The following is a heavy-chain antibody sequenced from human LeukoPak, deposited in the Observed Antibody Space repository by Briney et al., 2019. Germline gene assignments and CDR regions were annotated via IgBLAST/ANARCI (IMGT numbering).Heavy chain of an antibody. CDR2: IYYSGGT. V-gene: IGHV4-59*08. J-gene: IGHJ4*02. Sequence: SETLSLTCTVSGGSISSYYWSWIRQPPGRGLEWIGYIYYSGGTNYNPSLKSRVTISVDTSKNQVSLKLSSVTAADTAVYYCARHVRGSYKFFDYWGQGTLVTVSS. D-gene: IGHD1-26*01. CDR1: GGSISSYY. CDR3: ARHVRGSYKFFDY.